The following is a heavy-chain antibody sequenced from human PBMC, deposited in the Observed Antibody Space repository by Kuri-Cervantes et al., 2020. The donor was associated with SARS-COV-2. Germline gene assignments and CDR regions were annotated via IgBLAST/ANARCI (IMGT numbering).Heavy chain of an antibody. CDR2: IYHSGST. J-gene: IGHJ4*02. Sequence: SETLSLTCTVSGYSISSGSYWGWIRQPPGKGLEWIGSIYHSGSTYYNPSLKSRVTISVDTSKNQFSLKLSSVTAADTAVYYCARGAYDFWSGYYPRYYFDYWGQGTLVTVSS. CDR1: GYSISSGSY. V-gene: IGHV4-38-2*02. CDR3: ARGAYDFWSGYYPRYYFDY. D-gene: IGHD3-3*01.